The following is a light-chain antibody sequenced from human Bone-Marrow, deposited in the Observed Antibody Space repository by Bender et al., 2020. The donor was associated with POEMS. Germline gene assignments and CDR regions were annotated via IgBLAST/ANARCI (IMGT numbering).Light chain of an antibody. J-gene: IGLJ3*02. CDR2: NNK. CDR3: QSYDISLSGWV. V-gene: IGLV1-40*01. Sequence: QSVLTQPPSVSGASGQTVTISCTGTSSNMGAGYGVNWYQQLPGTAPKLLIYNNKNRPSGVPDRIPGSKSGPSASLAITGLQAEDEAGYYCQSYDISLSGWVFGGEAKLTAL. CDR1: SSNMGAGYG.